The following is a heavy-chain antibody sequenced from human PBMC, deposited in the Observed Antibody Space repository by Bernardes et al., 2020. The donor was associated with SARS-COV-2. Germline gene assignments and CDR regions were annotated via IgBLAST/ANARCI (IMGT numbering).Heavy chain of an antibody. CDR1: GGSFSGYY. CDR2: INHSGST. J-gene: IGHJ4*02. D-gene: IGHD3-22*01. CDR3: AGYYYDSSGYYDY. V-gene: IGHV4-34*01. Sequence: SETLSLTCAVYGGSFSGYYWSWIRQPPGKGLEWIGEINHSGSTNYNPSLKSRVTISVDTSKNQFSLKLSSVTAADTAVYYCAGYYYDSSGYYDYWGQGTLVTVSS.